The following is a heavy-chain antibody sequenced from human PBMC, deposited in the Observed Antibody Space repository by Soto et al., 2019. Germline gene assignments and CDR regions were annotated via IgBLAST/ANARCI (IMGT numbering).Heavy chain of an antibody. CDR1: W. CDR3: AREVVAGSGYFDY. Sequence: WWSWGRQPPGKGLEWIGEIYHSGSTNYNPSLKSRVTISVDKSKNQFSLKLSSVTAADTAVYYCAREVVAGSGYFDYWGQRTLVTVSS. J-gene: IGHJ4*02. CDR2: IYHSGST. D-gene: IGHD6-19*01. V-gene: IGHV4-4*02.